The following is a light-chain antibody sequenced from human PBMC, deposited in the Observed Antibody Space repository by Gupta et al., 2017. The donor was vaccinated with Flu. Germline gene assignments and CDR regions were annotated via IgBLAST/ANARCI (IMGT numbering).Light chain of an antibody. Sequence: SYVLTQPPSVSVAPGQTARITCGDNNIGNKNLHWYQQKPGQAPVLVVYDDSDRPSGIPERFSGSNSGNAAALTISGVEAGDEADYYCQVWDSSSGHLVVFGGGTTLTVL. J-gene: IGLJ2*01. CDR3: QVWDSSSGHLVV. CDR2: DDS. V-gene: IGLV3-21*02. CDR1: NIGNKN.